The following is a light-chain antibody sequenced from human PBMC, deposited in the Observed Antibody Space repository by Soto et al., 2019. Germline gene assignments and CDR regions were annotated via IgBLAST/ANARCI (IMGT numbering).Light chain of an antibody. CDR2: EVS. J-gene: IGLJ3*02. CDR3: SSYAGSNFNWV. CDR1: GSDVGGYNY. Sequence: QSALTQPPSASGSPGQSVTISCTGTGSDVGGYNYVSWYQQHPGKAPKLFIYEVSKRPSGVPDRFSGSKSGDTASLTVSGLQAEDEANYYCSSYAGSNFNWVFGGGTQLTVL. V-gene: IGLV2-8*01.